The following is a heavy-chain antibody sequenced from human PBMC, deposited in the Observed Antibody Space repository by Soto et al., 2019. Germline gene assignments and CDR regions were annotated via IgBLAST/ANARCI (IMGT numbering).Heavy chain of an antibody. V-gene: IGHV4-30-2*01. D-gene: IGHD2-15*01. CDR2: IYHSGST. CDR1: GGSISSGGYS. Sequence: QLQLQESGSGLVKPSQTLSLTCAVSGGSISSGGYSWSWIRQPPGKGLEWIGYIYHSGSTYYNPSRKSRVTISVARSKNQFSPKLSSVPAADTAVYYCASVVVAAGSSWFDPWGQGTLVTVSS. J-gene: IGHJ5*02. CDR3: ASVVVAAGSSWFDP.